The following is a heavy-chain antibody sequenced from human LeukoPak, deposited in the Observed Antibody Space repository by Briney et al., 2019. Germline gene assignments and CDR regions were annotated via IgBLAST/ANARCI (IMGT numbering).Heavy chain of an antibody. CDR2: IYYSGST. Sequence: PSATLSLTCTVYGGSISSYYWSWIRQPPGKGLEWLGYIYYSGSTNYNPSLKSRVTISVDTSKNQFSLKLSSVTAADTAVYYCARVDPDSSSTLEVFDYWGQGTLVTVSS. J-gene: IGHJ4*02. D-gene: IGHD6-6*01. CDR3: ARVDPDSSSTLEVFDY. V-gene: IGHV4-59*01. CDR1: GGSISSYY.